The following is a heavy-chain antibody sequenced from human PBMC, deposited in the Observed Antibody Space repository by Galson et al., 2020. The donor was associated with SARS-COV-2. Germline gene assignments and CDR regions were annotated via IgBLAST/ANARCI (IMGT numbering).Heavy chain of an antibody. Sequence: ASETLSLTCTVSGGSISSGGYYWSWIRQHPGKGLEWLGCIYYSGSTYYNPSLKSRITISVDTSKNQFSLKLSSVTAADTAVYYCAREVRAEQWLVDYWGQGTLVTVSS. V-gene: IGHV4-31*03. D-gene: IGHD6-19*01. J-gene: IGHJ4*02. CDR2: IYYSGST. CDR3: AREVRAEQWLVDY. CDR1: GGSISSGGYY.